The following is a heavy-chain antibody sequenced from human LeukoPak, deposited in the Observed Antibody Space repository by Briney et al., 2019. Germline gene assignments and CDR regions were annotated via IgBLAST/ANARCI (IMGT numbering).Heavy chain of an antibody. Sequence: PSETLSLTWTVSGGSIRTYYGSWIRQPPGKGLEWGGYIYYRGSTNYNPSLKRRVTTSVATSKNHFSLKLSSVTAADTAVYYCARDTGTVVDYWGQGTLVTVSS. CDR3: ARDTGTVVDY. V-gene: IGHV4-59*01. J-gene: IGHJ4*02. CDR2: IYYRGST. D-gene: IGHD4-23*01. CDR1: GGSIRTYY.